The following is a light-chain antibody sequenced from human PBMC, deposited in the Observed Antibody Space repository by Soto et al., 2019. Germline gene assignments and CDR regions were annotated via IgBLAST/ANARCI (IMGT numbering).Light chain of an antibody. CDR3: QQYNSYS. CDR1: QTISFS. Sequence: DIQMTQSPSTLSASVGDRVTITCRASQTISFSLAWYQQKPGKAPKLLIYHASTLESGVPSRFSGSGSGTEFTLTISSLQPDDFATYYCQQYNSYSFGQGTKVDI. CDR2: HAS. J-gene: IGKJ1*01. V-gene: IGKV1-5*01.